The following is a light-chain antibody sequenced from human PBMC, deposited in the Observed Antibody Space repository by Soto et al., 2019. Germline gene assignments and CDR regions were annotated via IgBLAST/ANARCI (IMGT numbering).Light chain of an antibody. CDR1: QSVSSSY. CDR3: QQYGSSHRIT. Sequence: EIVLTQSPGTLSLSPGERATLSCRASQSVSSSYLAWYQQKPGQAPRLVIYDASSRATGIPDRFSGSGSGTDFTLTISRLETEDFAVYYCQQYGSSHRITFGQGTRLEIK. V-gene: IGKV3-20*01. J-gene: IGKJ5*01. CDR2: DAS.